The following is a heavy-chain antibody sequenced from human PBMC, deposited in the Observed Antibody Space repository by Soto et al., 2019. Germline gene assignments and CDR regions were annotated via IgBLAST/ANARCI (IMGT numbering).Heavy chain of an antibody. V-gene: IGHV4-39*01. CDR2: IYYSGST. D-gene: IGHD7-27*01. CDR3: ATHALGILYYYYGMDA. CDR1: GGSISSSSYY. J-gene: IGHJ6*01. Sequence: SETLSLTCTVSGGSISSSSYYLGWIRHPPGKGLEWVGSIYYSGSTYYNPSLKSRVTISVDTSKNQFSLKLSSVTAADTAVYYCATHALGILYYYYGMDAWGQGTPVT.